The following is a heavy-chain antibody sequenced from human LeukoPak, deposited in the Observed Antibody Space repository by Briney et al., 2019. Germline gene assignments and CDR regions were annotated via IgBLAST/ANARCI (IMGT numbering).Heavy chain of an antibody. V-gene: IGHV4-34*01. J-gene: IGHJ4*02. CDR3: ARGRRPSAGWRD. CDR2: INHSGST. Sequence: SETLSLTCAVYGGSFSGYYWSWIRQPPGKGQEWIGEINHSGSTNYNPSLKSRVTISVDTSKNQFSLKLSSVTAADTAVYYCARGRRPSAGWRDWGQGTLVTVSS. CDR1: GGSFSGYY. D-gene: IGHD6-13*01.